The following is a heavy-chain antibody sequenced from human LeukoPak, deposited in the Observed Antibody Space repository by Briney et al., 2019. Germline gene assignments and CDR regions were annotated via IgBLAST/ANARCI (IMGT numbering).Heavy chain of an antibody. V-gene: IGHV3-66*01. D-gene: IGHD5-18*01. CDR1: GFTVSSNY. Sequence: GGSLRLSCAASGFTVSSNYMNWVRQAAGKGLEWVSVIYDGGSTDYADSVKGRFTISRDNSKNMLYLQMNSLRAEDTAVYYCARGYSYGYIRYWGQGTLVTVSS. J-gene: IGHJ4*02. CDR2: IYDGGST. CDR3: ARGYSYGYIRY.